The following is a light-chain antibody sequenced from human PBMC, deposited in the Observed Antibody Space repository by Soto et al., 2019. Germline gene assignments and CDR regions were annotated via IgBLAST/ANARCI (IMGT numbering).Light chain of an antibody. CDR2: DVS. Sequence: QSVLTQPASVSGSPGQSITISCTGTSSDVGGYNYVSWYQQHPGKAPKLMVYDVSIRPSGVSNRFSGSKSGNTSSLTISGLQAEDEAKYYCSSYTTTAPLVFGTGTKVTVL. J-gene: IGLJ1*01. V-gene: IGLV2-14*01. CDR3: SSYTTTAPLV. CDR1: SSDVGGYNY.